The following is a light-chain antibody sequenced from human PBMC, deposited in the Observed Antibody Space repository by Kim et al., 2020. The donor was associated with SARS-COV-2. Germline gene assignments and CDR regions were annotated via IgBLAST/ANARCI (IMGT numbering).Light chain of an antibody. CDR1: SSDVGGYNY. CDR3: CSYAGSPPYV. CDR2: DVT. V-gene: IGLV2-11*01. Sequence: QSALTQPRSVSVSPGQSVTISCTGTSSDVGGYNYVSWYQQHPGKAPKLMIYDVTERPSGVPDRFSASKSGNTASLTISGLQAEDEADYYCCSYAGSPPYVFGTGTKVTVL. J-gene: IGLJ1*01.